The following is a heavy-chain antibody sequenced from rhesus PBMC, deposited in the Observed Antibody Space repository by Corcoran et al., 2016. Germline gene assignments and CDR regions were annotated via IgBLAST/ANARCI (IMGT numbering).Heavy chain of an antibody. CDR3: ARGVGGYNFWGGYYPYGLDS. CDR1: GGSISSNY. J-gene: IGHJ6*01. D-gene: IGHD3-3*01. Sequence: QVQLQESGPGLVKPLETLSLTCAVYGGSISSNYWSWIRQAPGKGLEWSGDINGSGSRTTNHPALQSRVTLSVYTSKNQLSLKLSAVAAADTAVYYCARGVGGYNFWGGYYPYGLDSWGQGVVVTVSS. CDR2: INGSGSRT. V-gene: IGHV4S11*01.